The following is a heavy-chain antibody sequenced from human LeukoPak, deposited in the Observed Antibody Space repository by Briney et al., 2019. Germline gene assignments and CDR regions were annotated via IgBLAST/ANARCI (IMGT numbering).Heavy chain of an antibody. CDR3: ARHLSGDYAWFDT. J-gene: IGHJ5*02. CDR2: VYYSGST. Sequence: SSETLSLTCTVSGGSLSTYYWSWIRQPPGKGLEWIGYVYYSGSTNYDPPLKSRVTISVDTSKNQFSLKVNSVTAADTAVYYCARHLSGDYAWFDTWGQGTLVTVFS. D-gene: IGHD4-17*01. V-gene: IGHV4-59*08. CDR1: GGSLSTYY.